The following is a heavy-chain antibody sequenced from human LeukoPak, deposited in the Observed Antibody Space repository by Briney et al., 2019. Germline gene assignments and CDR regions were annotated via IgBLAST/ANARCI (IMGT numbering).Heavy chain of an antibody. V-gene: IGHV3-9*01. CDR3: AKDSGYSYGTTFYYYYGMDV. J-gene: IGHJ6*02. D-gene: IGHD5-18*01. CDR1: GFTFHDYA. Sequence: GGSLRLSCAASGFTFHDYAMHWVRQAPGKGLEWVSGISWNSGSIGYADSVKGRFTISRDNAKNSLYLQMNSLRAEDTALYYCAKDSGYSYGTTFYYYYGMDVWGQGTTVTVSS. CDR2: ISWNSGSI.